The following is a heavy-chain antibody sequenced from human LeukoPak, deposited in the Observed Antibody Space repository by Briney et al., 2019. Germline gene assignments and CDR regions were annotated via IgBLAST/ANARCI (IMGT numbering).Heavy chain of an antibody. CDR2: ISGSGGTT. V-gene: IGHV3-23*01. CDR3: ARGLSASGLHYDC. CDR1: GFTFSSFV. D-gene: IGHD3-10*01. J-gene: IGHJ4*02. Sequence: GGSLRLSCAASGFTFSSFVLNWVRQAPGKGLEWVSTISGSGGTTYYADSVKGRFTVSRDNSKNTLYLQMNSLSAEDTAVYYCARGLSASGLHYDCWGQGTLVTVSS.